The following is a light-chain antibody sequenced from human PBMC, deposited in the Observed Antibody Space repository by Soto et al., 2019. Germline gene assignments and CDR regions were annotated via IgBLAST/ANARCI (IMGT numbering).Light chain of an antibody. V-gene: IGLV2-14*01. CDR3: SSFTTTSTYV. CDR1: SSDVGGCTC. J-gene: IGLJ1*01. Sequence: QSVLTQPASVSGSPGQSITISCTGTSSDVGGCTCVSWYQQHPGKAPKLMIYEVNNRPSGVSNRFSGYKSGNTASLTISGLQAEDEADYYCSSFTTTSTYVFGTGTKLTVL. CDR2: EVN.